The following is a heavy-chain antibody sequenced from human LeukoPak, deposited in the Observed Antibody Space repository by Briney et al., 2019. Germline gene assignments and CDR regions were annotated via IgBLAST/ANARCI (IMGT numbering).Heavy chain of an antibody. CDR3: ARVARSGTYSLDF. Sequence: SETLSLTCTVSGGSISSGRYYWSWIRQPAGKRLEWIGRISTSGSTNSNPSLKSRVTMSLDTSKNQFSLNLSSVTVADTAVYYCARVARSGTYSLDFWGQGILVTVSS. CDR1: GGSISSGRYY. V-gene: IGHV4-61*02. J-gene: IGHJ4*02. D-gene: IGHD1-26*01. CDR2: ISTSGST.